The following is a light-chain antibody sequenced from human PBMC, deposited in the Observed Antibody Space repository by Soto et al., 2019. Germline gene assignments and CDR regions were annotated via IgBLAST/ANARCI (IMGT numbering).Light chain of an antibody. Sequence: DIQMTQSPSSVSASVGDRVTITCRASQGIGNWLAWYQQKPGKAPNLLIYAASTLQSGVPSRFSGSASGTDFTLTITSLQPEDFATYYCLQSNSFPLTFGGGTKVDIK. V-gene: IGKV1-12*01. CDR2: AAS. CDR3: LQSNSFPLT. CDR1: QGIGNW. J-gene: IGKJ4*01.